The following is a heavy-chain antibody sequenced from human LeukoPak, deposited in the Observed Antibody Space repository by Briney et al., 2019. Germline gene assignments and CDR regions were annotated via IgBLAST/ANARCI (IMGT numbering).Heavy chain of an antibody. D-gene: IGHD2-15*01. V-gene: IGHV6-1*01. J-gene: IGHJ4*02. Sequence: SQTLSLTCAISGDSVSSNSAAWNWIRQSPSRGLEWLGRTYYRSKWYNDYAVSVKSRITINPDTSKSQFSLQLNSVTPEDTAVYYCARDLGSWSSRGRYFDYWGQGTLVTVSS. CDR3: ARDLGSWSSRGRYFDY. CDR2: TYYRSKWYN. CDR1: GDSVSSNSAA.